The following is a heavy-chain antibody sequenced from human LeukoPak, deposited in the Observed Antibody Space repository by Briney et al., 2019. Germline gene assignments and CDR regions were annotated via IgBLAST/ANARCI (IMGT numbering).Heavy chain of an antibody. CDR2: ISYDGNIK. D-gene: IGHD2-2*01. Sequence: SCKASGGTFSSYAMHWVRQAPGKGLEWVAVISYDGNIKYYADSVKGRFTISRDNSKNTLYLQMNSLRPEDTAVYYCARDNSVVPANPYFGMDVWGQGTTVTVSS. CDR1: GGTFSSYA. V-gene: IGHV3-30*04. CDR3: ARDNSVVPANPYFGMDV. J-gene: IGHJ6*02.